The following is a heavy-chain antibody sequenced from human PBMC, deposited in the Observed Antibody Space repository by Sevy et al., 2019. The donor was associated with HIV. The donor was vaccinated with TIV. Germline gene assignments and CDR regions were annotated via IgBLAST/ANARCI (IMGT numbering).Heavy chain of an antibody. V-gene: IGHV1-24*01. CDR1: GDSLTELS. CDR3: ATTRTERNWYGESFYYYYAMDV. CDR2: FDPQHGRT. D-gene: IGHD1-1*01. J-gene: IGHJ6*02. Sequence: ASVKVSCKVSGDSLTELSMFWVRQAPGKGLEWMGGFDPQHGRTIYAQKFEARVTTTEDKSAETAYMELTSLKLEDTAVYFCATTRTERNWYGESFYYYYAMDVWGQGTSVTVSS.